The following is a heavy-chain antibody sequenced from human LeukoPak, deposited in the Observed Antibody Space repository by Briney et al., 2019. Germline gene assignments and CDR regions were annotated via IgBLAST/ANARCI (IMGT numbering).Heavy chain of an antibody. V-gene: IGHV3-53*01. Sequence: GGSLRLSCAASGFIFSSFVMNWVRQAPGKGLEWVSVLYSDGNTKYADSVQGRFTISRDNSKNTLYLEMNSLSPDDTAVYYCARGVEPLAANTLAYWGQGTLVTVSS. CDR3: ARGVEPLAANTLAY. D-gene: IGHD1-14*01. J-gene: IGHJ4*02. CDR2: LYSDGNT. CDR1: GFIFSSFV.